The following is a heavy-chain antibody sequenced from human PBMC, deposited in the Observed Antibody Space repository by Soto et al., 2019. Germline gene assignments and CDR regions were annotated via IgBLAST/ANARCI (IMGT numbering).Heavy chain of an antibody. CDR1: GDTFNRYT. Sequence: QVQLVQSGAEVKKPGSSVKVSCKGSGDTFNRYTVTWVRQAPGQGLEWMGRIIPMFGIASYAQNFQGRVTITADXAXXXAXXELSSLRSEDTAVYYCARDSGRSDVIPAAISAMDVWGQGTSVNVSS. V-gene: IGHV1-69*08. CDR3: ARDSGRSDVIPAAISAMDV. D-gene: IGHD2-2*01. J-gene: IGHJ6*02. CDR2: IIPMFGIA.